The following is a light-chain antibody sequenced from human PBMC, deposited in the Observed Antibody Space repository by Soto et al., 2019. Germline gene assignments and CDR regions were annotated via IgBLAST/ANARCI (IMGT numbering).Light chain of an antibody. Sequence: DIPMTQSPSSLSASVGDSVTITCRASQSISSSLNWYQQKAGKAPTLLIYAASSLQSGVPSRFSGSGSGTDFTLTISSLQLEDFATYYCQQTYSILFTFGPGTTVDIK. J-gene: IGKJ3*01. CDR2: AAS. CDR3: QQTYSILFT. V-gene: IGKV1-39*01. CDR1: QSISSS.